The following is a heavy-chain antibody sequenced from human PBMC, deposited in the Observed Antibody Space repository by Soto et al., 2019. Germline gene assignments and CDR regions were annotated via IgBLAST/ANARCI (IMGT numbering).Heavy chain of an antibody. CDR3: ARDLGYCDSSGYFPDDAFDI. CDR2: ISYDGSNK. CDR1: LFTFSSYA. V-gene: IGHV3-30-3*01. D-gene: IGHD3-22*01. Sequence: GGSLRLSCAASLFTFSSYAMHWVLHAPGKGLEWVAVISYDGSNKYYADSVKGRFTISRDNSKNTLYLQMNSLGAEDTAVYYCARDLGYCDSSGYFPDDAFDIWGQGTMVTVSS. J-gene: IGHJ3*02.